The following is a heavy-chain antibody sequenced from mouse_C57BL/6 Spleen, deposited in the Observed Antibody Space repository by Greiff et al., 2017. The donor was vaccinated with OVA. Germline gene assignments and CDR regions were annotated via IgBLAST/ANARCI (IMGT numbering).Heavy chain of an antibody. CDR3: ARGIYYDYGGYFDV. J-gene: IGHJ1*03. D-gene: IGHD2-4*01. CDR2: IDPSDRYT. Sequence: QVQLQQPGAELVMPGASVKLSCKASGYTFTSYWMHWVKQRPGQGLEWIGEIDPSDRYTNYNQKFKGKSTLTVAKSSRTAYMQLSSLTSDDSAVYYCARGIYYDYGGYFDVWGTGTTVTVSS. CDR1: GYTFTSYW. V-gene: IGHV1-69*01.